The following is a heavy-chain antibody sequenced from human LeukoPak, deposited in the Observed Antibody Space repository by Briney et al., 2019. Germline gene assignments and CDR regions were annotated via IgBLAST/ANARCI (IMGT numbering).Heavy chain of an antibody. CDR3: ARVFAREDYGDYVANWFDP. D-gene: IGHD4-17*01. Sequence: ASVKVSCKASGYTFNTYGITWVRQAPGQGLEWMGWISGYNGKTKYAQKLQGRVTMTTDTSTSTAYMELRSLRSDDTAVYYCARVFAREDYGDYVANWFDPWGQGTLVTVSS. J-gene: IGHJ5*02. V-gene: IGHV1-18*01. CDR1: GYTFNTYG. CDR2: ISGYNGKT.